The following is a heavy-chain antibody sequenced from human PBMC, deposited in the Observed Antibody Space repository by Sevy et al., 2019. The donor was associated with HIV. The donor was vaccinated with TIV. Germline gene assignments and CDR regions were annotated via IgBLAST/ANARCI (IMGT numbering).Heavy chain of an antibody. D-gene: IGHD6-19*01. CDR2: ISYDGSIK. CDR1: GFTFSSYG. CDR3: AKGYSSGWGAEYFQH. J-gene: IGHJ1*01. V-gene: IGHV3-30*18. Sequence: GGSLRLSCAASGFTFSSYGMHWVRQAPGKGLEWLAVISYDGSIKYYADSVKGRFTFSRDTSKNTRYLQMNSLRAKDTAVYYCAKGYSSGWGAEYFQHWGHGTLVTVSS.